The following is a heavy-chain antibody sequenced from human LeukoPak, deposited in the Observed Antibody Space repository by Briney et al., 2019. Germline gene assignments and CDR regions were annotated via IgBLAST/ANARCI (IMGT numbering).Heavy chain of an antibody. J-gene: IGHJ5*02. D-gene: IGHD3-22*01. Sequence: GASVKVSCKASGGTFSSYAISWVRQAPGQGLEWMGRIIPILGIANYAQKFQGRVTITADKSTSTAYMELSGLRSEDTAVYYCATTGADYYDSSGYYYVGTSNWFDPWGQGTLVTVSS. CDR1: GGTFSSYA. V-gene: IGHV1-69*04. CDR2: IIPILGIA. CDR3: ATTGADYYDSSGYYYVGTSNWFDP.